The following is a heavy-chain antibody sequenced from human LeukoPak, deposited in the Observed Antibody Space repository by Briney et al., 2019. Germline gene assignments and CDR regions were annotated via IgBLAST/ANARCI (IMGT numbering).Heavy chain of an antibody. CDR2: IYYSGST. D-gene: IGHD1-26*01. CDR3: ARTIVGLYYFDY. V-gene: IGHV4-59*01. J-gene: IGHJ4*02. CDR1: GGSISGYY. Sequence: PSETLSLTCTVSGGSISGYYWSWIRQPPGKGLEWIGYIYYSGSTNYNPSLKSRVTISVDTSKNQFSLKLSSVTAADTAVYYCARTIVGLYYFDYWGQGTRVTVSS.